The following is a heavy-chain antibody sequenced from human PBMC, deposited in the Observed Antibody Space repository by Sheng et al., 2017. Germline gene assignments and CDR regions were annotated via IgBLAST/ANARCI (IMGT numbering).Heavy chain of an antibody. CDR2: IYYSGST. CDR1: GGSINSYY. Sequence: HVQLQESGPGLVKPSETLSLTCTVSGGSINSYYWSWIRQPPGKGLEWIGYIYYSGSTNYNPSLKSRVTISVDTSKNQFSLKLSSVTAADTAVYYCARGGCSSTSCPLRHFDYWGQGTLVTVSS. D-gene: IGHD2-2*01. V-gene: IGHV4-59*01. CDR3: ARGGCSSTSCPLRHFDY. J-gene: IGHJ4*02.